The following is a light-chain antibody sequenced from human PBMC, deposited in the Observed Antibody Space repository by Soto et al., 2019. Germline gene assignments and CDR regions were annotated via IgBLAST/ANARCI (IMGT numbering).Light chain of an antibody. J-gene: IGKJ1*01. Sequence: IVMTQSPATLSVSPGERATLSCRASQSVSSNLAWYQQKPGQAPRLLIYGASTRATGIPARFSGSGSGTDFTLTISRLEPEDFAVYYCQKYNNWPLAFGQGTKVDIK. CDR1: QSVSSN. V-gene: IGKV3-15*01. CDR3: QKYNNWPLA. CDR2: GAS.